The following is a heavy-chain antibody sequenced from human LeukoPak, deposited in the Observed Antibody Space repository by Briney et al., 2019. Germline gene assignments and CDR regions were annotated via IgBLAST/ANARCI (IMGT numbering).Heavy chain of an antibody. Sequence: GGSLRLSCAASGFTFSSYGMHWVRQAPGKGLEWVAVISYDGSNKYYADSVKGRFTISRDNSKNTLYLQMNSLRAEDTAVYYCARTSSIAAEFDYWGQGTLVTVSS. V-gene: IGHV3-30*06. D-gene: IGHD6-6*01. CDR2: ISYDGSNK. CDR3: ARTSSIAAEFDY. CDR1: GFTFSSYG. J-gene: IGHJ4*02.